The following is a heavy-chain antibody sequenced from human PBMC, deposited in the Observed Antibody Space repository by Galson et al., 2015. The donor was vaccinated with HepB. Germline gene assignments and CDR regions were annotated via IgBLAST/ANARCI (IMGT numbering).Heavy chain of an antibody. V-gene: IGHV3-23*01. Sequence: SLRLSCAASGFTFSSHAMNWVRQAPGKGLEWVSGINNDGGGAKHADSVKGRFSISRDNSGNTLYLQMNTLRVEDTAVYYCATRDWGLVLGGWGQGSLVTVSS. CDR2: INNDGGGA. CDR1: GFTFSSHA. D-gene: IGHD2-21*01. J-gene: IGHJ4*02. CDR3: ATRDWGLVLGG.